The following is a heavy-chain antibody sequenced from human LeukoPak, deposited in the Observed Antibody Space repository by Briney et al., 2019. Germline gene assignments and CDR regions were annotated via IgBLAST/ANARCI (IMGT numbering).Heavy chain of an antibody. V-gene: IGHV3-23*01. D-gene: IGHD5-12*01. CDR1: GFTLRSYD. J-gene: IGHJ4*02. CDR3: AKEYSGYDFDY. CDR2: TSGSGVNS. Sequence: GGSLRLSCTASGFTLRSYDMSWVRQAPGKGLEWVAATSGSGVNSYYADSVRGRFTISRDNSQNTLYLQMDSLRAEDTALYYCAKEYSGYDFDYWGQGTLVTVSS.